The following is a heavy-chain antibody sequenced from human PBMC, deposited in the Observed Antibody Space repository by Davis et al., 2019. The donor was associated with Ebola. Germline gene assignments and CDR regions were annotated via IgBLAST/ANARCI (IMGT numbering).Heavy chain of an antibody. J-gene: IGHJ3*01. D-gene: IGHD2-2*01. CDR1: GASMTSYY. CDR2: IAYTGTT. CDR3: ARGGLVPAALYL. Sequence: PSETLSLTCTVSGASMTSYYWRWIRQPPGKGLEWIGYIAYTGTTIYNPTLKSRVTISGDTSKKQFSLRLNSVTAADTAIYYCARGGLVPAALYLWGQGTMVTVSS. V-gene: IGHV4-59*01.